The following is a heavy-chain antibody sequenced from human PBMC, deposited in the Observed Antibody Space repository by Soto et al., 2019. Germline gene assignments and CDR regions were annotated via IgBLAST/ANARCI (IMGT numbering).Heavy chain of an antibody. V-gene: IGHV4-34*01. CDR1: GGSFSGYY. D-gene: IGHD4-17*01. Sequence: SETLSLTCAVYGGSFSGYYWSWIRQPPGKGLEWIGEINHSGSTNYNPSLKSRVTISVDTSKNQFSLRLSSVTAADTAVYYCARGCGWGTVASKNWIDPSGQGTLVTVSS. J-gene: IGHJ5*02. CDR2: INHSGST. CDR3: ARGCGWGTVASKNWIDP.